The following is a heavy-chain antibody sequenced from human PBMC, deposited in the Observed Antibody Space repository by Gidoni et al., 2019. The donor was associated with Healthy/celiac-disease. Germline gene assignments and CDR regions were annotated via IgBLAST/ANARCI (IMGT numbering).Heavy chain of an antibody. D-gene: IGHD4-17*01. CDR2: ISGSGVST. Sequence: DVQLLESGGGLVQPGGSLRLSCAASGFTFSSYAMIWVRQAPGKGLEWVSAISGSGVSTYYADSVKGRFTISRDNSKNTLYLQMNSLRAEDTAVYYCAKLPRFYGDYGWIDYWGQGTLVTVSS. J-gene: IGHJ4*02. CDR1: GFTFSSYA. V-gene: IGHV3-23*01. CDR3: AKLPRFYGDYGWIDY.